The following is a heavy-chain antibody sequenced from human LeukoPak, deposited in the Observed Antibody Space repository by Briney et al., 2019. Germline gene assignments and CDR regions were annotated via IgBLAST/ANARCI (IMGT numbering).Heavy chain of an antibody. Sequence: PSETLSLTCAVSGYSISSGYYWGWIRQPPGKGLEGIGSIYHSGSTYYNPSLKSRVTISVDTSKNQFSLKLSSVTAADTAVYYCARYYYDSSGYYYVWFDPWGQGTLVTVSS. CDR1: GYSISSGYY. V-gene: IGHV4-38-2*01. CDR2: IYHSGST. J-gene: IGHJ5*02. CDR3: ARYYYDSSGYYYVWFDP. D-gene: IGHD3-22*01.